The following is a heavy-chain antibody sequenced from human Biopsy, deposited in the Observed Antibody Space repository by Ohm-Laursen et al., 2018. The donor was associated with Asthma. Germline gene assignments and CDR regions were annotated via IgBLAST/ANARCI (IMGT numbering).Heavy chain of an antibody. CDR1: GFSLSSSGAN. D-gene: IGHD1-14*01. J-gene: IGHJ4*02. CDR2: IDWEEDK. CDR3: TRHNDY. Sequence: TQTLTLTCSFSGFSLSSSGANVNWIRQPPGKALEWLARIDWEEDKFYSTSLRTRLTISKGSSEDQVVLTMTNMGPVNTATYYCTRHNDYWGPGILVTVSS. V-gene: IGHV2-70*04.